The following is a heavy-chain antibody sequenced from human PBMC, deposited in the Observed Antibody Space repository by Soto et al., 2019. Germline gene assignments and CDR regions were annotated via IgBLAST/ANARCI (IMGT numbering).Heavy chain of an antibody. D-gene: IGHD2-21*01. Sequence: QVQLVQSGAEVKKPGASVKVSCKASGYTFTSYGINWVRQAPGQGLDWMGRVSTYNGNTNYAPRFQGRVTMTTDTSTTTAYMELRSLRSDDTATYYCARERGLTVSTLLGYWGQGTLVSVSS. CDR3: ARERGLTVSTLLGY. CDR1: GYTFTSYG. V-gene: IGHV1-18*01. J-gene: IGHJ4*02. CDR2: VSTYNGNT.